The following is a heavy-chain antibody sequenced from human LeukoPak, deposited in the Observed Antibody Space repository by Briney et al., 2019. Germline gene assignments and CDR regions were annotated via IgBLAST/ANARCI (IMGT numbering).Heavy chain of an antibody. D-gene: IGHD5-18*01. Sequence: ASVKVSCKASGYTFTSYGISWVRQAPGQRLEWMGWINAGNGNTKYSQEFQGRVTITRDTSASTAYMELSSLRSEDMAVYYCARARGGYSYGYDAFDIWGQGTMVTVSS. J-gene: IGHJ3*02. CDR3: ARARGGYSYGYDAFDI. V-gene: IGHV1-3*03. CDR1: GYTFTSYG. CDR2: INAGNGNT.